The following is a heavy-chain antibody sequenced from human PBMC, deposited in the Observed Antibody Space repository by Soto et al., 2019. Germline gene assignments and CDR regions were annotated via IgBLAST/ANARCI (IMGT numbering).Heavy chain of an antibody. CDR2: IIPIFGTA. V-gene: IGHV1-69*13. CDR1: GGTFSSYA. CDR3: ARDKGSSSKGGFDY. Sequence: ASVKVSCKAPGGTFSSYAISWVRQAPGQGLEWMGGIIPIFGTANYAQKFQGRVTITADESTSTAYMELSSLRSEDTAVYYCARDKGSSSKGGFDYWGQGTLVTVSS. J-gene: IGHJ4*02. D-gene: IGHD6-13*01.